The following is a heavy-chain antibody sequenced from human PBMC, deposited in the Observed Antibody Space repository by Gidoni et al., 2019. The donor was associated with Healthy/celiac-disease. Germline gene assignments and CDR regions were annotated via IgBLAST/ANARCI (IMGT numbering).Heavy chain of an antibody. D-gene: IGHD2-8*01. CDR3: ARVSRNWFDP. CDR1: GYSISRGYY. Sequence: QVQLQESGPGLVQPSETLSLTCAVSGYSISRGYYWGWSRQPPGQGLEWIGSSYHSGGTYYNPSRKSRVTISVDTSKNQFSLKLSSVNAADTAWYCCARVSRNWFDPWGQGTLVTVSS. CDR2: SYHSGGT. V-gene: IGHV4-38-2*01. J-gene: IGHJ5*02.